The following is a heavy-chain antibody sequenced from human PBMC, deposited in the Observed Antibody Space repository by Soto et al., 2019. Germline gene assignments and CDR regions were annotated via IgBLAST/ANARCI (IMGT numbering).Heavy chain of an antibody. J-gene: IGHJ4*02. CDR1: GDSVSSNSAA. CDR3: ARDYTGEIAAAGMMDY. CDR2: TYYRSKWYN. D-gene: IGHD6-13*01. Sequence: PSQTLSLTCAISGDSVSSNSAAWNWIRQSPSRGLEWLGRTYYRSKWYNDYAVSVKSRITINPDTSKNQFSLQLNSVTPEDTAVYYCARDYTGEIAAAGMMDYWGQGTLVTVSS. V-gene: IGHV6-1*01.